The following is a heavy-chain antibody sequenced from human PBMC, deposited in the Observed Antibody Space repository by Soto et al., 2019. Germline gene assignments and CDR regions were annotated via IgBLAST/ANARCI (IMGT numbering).Heavy chain of an antibody. D-gene: IGHD1-1*01. CDR2: INPNSGGT. CDR1: GYTFTGCY. V-gene: IGHV1-2*02. J-gene: IGHJ4*02. CDR3: ARKGTLERRPFDY. Sequence: GASVKVSCKASGYTFTGCYMHWVRQAPGQGLEWMGWINPNSGGTNYAQKFQGRVTMTRDTSISTAYMELSRPRSDDTAVYYCARKGTLERRPFDYWGQGTLVTVSS.